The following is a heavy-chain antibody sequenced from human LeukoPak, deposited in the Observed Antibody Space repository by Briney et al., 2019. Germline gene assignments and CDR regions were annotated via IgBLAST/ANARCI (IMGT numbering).Heavy chain of an antibody. J-gene: IGHJ4*02. V-gene: IGHV3-23*01. CDR1: GFTFSSYA. CDR2: ISGSGGST. CDR3: AKTNTYCSGGSCSTVPLGY. Sequence: GSLRLSCAASGFTFSSYAMSWVRQAPGKGLEWVSAISGSGGSTYYADSVKGRFTISRDNSKNTLYLQMNSLRAEDTAVYYCAKTNTYCSGGSCSTVPLGYWGQGTLVTVSS. D-gene: IGHD2-15*01.